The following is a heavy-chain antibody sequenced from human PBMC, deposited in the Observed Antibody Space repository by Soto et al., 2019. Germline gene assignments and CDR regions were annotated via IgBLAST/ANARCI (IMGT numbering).Heavy chain of an antibody. Sequence: PSETLSLTCTVSGGSISSYYWSWIRQPPGKGLEWIGYIYYSGSTNYNPSLESRVTISVDTSKNQFSLKLSSVTAADTAVYYCARSYSSSWYFDYWGQGTLVTVSS. D-gene: IGHD6-13*01. CDR3: ARSYSSSWYFDY. CDR2: IYYSGST. J-gene: IGHJ4*02. CDR1: GGSISSYY. V-gene: IGHV4-59*01.